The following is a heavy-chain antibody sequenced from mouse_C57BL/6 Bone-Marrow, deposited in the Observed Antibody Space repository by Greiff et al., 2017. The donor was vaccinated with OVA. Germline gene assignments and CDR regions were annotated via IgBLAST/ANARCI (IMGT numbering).Heavy chain of an antibody. CDR1: GYTFTDYY. J-gene: IGHJ4*01. V-gene: IGHV1-76*01. CDR3: ARGTAVPYAMDY. CDR2: IYPGSGNT. D-gene: IGHD3-3*01. Sequence: QVQLKESGAELVRPGASVKLSCKASGYTFTDYYINWVKQRPGQGLEWIARIYPGSGNTYYNEKFKGKATLTAEKSSSTAYMQLSSLTSEDSAVYFCARGTAVPYAMDYWGQGTSVTVSS.